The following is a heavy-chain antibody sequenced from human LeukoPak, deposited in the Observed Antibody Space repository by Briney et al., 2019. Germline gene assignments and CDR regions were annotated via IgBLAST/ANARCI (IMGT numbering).Heavy chain of an antibody. CDR3: ARALKVRGSYGTPLQRPYYYMDV. Sequence: ASVKVSCKSSGYAFTSYDINWVRQATGQGLEWMGWMNPNSGNTGYAQKFQGRVTMTRNTSISTAYMELSSLRSEDTAVYYCARALKVRGSYGTPLQRPYYYMDVWGKGTTATVSS. V-gene: IGHV1-8*01. D-gene: IGHD1-26*01. CDR2: MNPNSGNT. J-gene: IGHJ6*03. CDR1: GYAFTSYD.